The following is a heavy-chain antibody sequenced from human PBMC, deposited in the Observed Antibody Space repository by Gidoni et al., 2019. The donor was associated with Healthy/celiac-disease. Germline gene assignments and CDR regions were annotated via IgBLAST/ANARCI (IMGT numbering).Heavy chain of an antibody. Sequence: QLQLQESGPGLVQPSETLSLTCPVSGGSISSSSYYWGWIRQPPGKGLEWIGSIYYSGSTYYNPSRKSRVTISVDTSKNQFSLKLSSVTAADTAVYYCARLNDYGGIDIWGQGTMVTVSS. J-gene: IGHJ3*02. CDR1: GGSISSSSYY. CDR2: IYYSGST. D-gene: IGHD4-17*01. V-gene: IGHV4-39*01. CDR3: ARLNDYGGIDI.